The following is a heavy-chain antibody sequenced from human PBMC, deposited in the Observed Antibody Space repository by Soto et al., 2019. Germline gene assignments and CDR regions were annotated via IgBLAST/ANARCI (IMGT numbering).Heavy chain of an antibody. CDR3: ARSPGGYYID. V-gene: IGHV3-74*01. CDR1: GFSFSSYW. J-gene: IGHJ3*01. Sequence: GGSLRVSCVDSGFSFSSYWMHWVRQGPGKGLVWVARINPEGSSTNYADSAEGRFTISRDNARNTLYLQMNSLRAEDTAVYYCARSPGGYYIDWGQGTMVTVSS. D-gene: IGHD2-15*01. CDR2: INPEGSST.